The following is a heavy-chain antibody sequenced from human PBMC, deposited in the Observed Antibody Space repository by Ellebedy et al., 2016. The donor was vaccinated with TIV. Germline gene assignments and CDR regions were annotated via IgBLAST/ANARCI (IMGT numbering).Heavy chain of an antibody. Sequence: PGGSLRLSCTASGFNFVTYLMTWFRQVPGKGLEWVGFIRSEYSGGTSEYAASVKGNFTISRDDSKGIVYLQINSLTTEDTGVYFCTRAGNRLTTPFDYWGQGTPVTVSS. D-gene: IGHD1-14*01. CDR2: IRSEYSGGTS. CDR3: TRAGNRLTTPFDY. J-gene: IGHJ4*02. V-gene: IGHV3-49*03. CDR1: GFNFVTYL.